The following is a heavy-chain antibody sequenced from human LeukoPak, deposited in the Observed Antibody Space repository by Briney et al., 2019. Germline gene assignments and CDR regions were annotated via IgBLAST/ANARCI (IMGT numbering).Heavy chain of an antibody. CDR3: ARDYSGSYLGWFDP. V-gene: IGHV4-30-4*08. D-gene: IGHD1-26*01. CDR2: IYNSGST. J-gene: IGHJ5*02. CDR1: GASINSGDYY. Sequence: SQTLSLTCTVSGASINSGDYYWTWIRQPPGKGLEWIGYIYNSGSTYYNPSLRSRVAISIDTSKNRFSLRLDSVTAADTAVYYCARDYSGSYLGWFDPWGQGTLVTVSS.